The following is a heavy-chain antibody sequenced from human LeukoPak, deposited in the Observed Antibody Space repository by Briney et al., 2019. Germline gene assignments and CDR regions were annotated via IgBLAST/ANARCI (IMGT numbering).Heavy chain of an antibody. D-gene: IGHD2-21*01. CDR1: GFTFGDYA. CDR3: AIALFCGTINCQGDAFDI. Sequence: GGSLRLSCAASGFTFGDYAIRWVRQGPGKGLEWVSGTSWNSGSIGYADSVKGRFSISRDNAKNSLYPQMNSLRAEDTALYYCAIALFCGTINCQGDAFDIWGQGTMVTVSS. CDR2: TSWNSGSI. V-gene: IGHV3-9*01. J-gene: IGHJ3*02.